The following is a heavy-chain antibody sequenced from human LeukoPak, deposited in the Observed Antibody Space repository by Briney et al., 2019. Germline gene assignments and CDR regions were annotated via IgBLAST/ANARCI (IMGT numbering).Heavy chain of an antibody. J-gene: IGHJ4*02. CDR1: GFTFSSYP. Sequence: GGFLRLSCAASGFTFSSYPMSWVRKAPGKGLEWVSAISGSGGDTYYADSVKGRFTISRDNSKNTLDLQMNSLRAEDTALYYCATSSVSYPKYFDYWGQGTLVTVSS. CDR2: ISGSGGDT. D-gene: IGHD6-19*01. V-gene: IGHV3-23*01. CDR3: ATSSVSYPKYFDY.